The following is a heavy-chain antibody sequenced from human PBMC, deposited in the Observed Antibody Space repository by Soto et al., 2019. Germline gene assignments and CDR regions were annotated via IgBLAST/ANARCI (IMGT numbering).Heavy chain of an antibody. D-gene: IGHD3-10*01. CDR1: GFTLSSYG. J-gene: IGHJ4*02. V-gene: IGHV3-23*01. Sequence: GGSLRLSCAASGFTLSSYGMSWVRQAPGKGLEWVSAISGSGGSTYYADSVKGRFTISRDNSKNTLYLQMNSLRAEDTAVYYCAEGAYYHGSGSYFPFGCWDRGTMGAVSS. CDR2: ISGSGGST. CDR3: AEGAYYHGSGSYFPFGC.